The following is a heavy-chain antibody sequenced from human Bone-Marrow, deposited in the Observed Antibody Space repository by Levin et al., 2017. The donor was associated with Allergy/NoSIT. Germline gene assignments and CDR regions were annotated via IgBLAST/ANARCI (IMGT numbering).Heavy chain of an antibody. Sequence: GESLKISCAASGFAFSNYWMHWVRQAPGKGLVWVSRINRGGTSTTYADSVKGRFTISRDNAKNTLYLQMNSLRAEDTAVYYCARDPFAYNFGSGSYLDYWGQGTLVSVAS. CDR3: ARDPFAYNFGSGSYLDY. CDR1: GFAFSNYW. CDR2: INRGGTST. D-gene: IGHD3-10*01. J-gene: IGHJ4*02. V-gene: IGHV3-74*01.